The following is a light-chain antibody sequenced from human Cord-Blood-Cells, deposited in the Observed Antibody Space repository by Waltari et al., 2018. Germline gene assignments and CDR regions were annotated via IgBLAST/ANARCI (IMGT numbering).Light chain of an antibody. Sequence: EIAMTQSPATLSVSPGARATLSCRASQSVSSNLAWYQHKPGQAPRLLIYGASTRATGIPARFSGSGSGTEFTLTISSLQSEDFAVYYCQQYNNWPWTFGQGTKVEIK. J-gene: IGKJ1*01. CDR3: QQYNNWPWT. V-gene: IGKV3-15*01. CDR1: QSVSSN. CDR2: GAS.